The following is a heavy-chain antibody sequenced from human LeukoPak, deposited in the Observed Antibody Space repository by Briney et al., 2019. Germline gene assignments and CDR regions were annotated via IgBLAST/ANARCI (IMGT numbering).Heavy chain of an antibody. V-gene: IGHV1-69*13. CDR1: GGTFTSYG. CDR2: IIPMFGTA. D-gene: IGHD5-18*01. CDR3: ARDNLEYSYGQYAAFDI. Sequence: SVKVSCKASGGTFTSYGISWVRQAPGQGLEWMGGIIPMFGTANYAQKFQGRITITADESTSIVYMELNSLRSEDTAVYYCARDNLEYSYGQYAAFDIWGQGTMVTVSS. J-gene: IGHJ3*02.